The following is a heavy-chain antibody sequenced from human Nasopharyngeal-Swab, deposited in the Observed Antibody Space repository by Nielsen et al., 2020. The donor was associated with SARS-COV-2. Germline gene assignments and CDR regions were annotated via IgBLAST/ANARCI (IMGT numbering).Heavy chain of an antibody. CDR1: GYTFTSYG. D-gene: IGHD2-2*01. CDR3: ARSSPAFGY. CDR2: MNPNSGNA. V-gene: IGHV1-8*02. J-gene: IGHJ4*02. Sequence: ASVKVSCRASGYTFTSYGISWVRQATGQRLEWMGWMNPNSGNAGYAQKFQGRVTMTRDTSISTAYMELSSLTSEDTAVYYCARSSPAFGYWGQGTLVTVSS.